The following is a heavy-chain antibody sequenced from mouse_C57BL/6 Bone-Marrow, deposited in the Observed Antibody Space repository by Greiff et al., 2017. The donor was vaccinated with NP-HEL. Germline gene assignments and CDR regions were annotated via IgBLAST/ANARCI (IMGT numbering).Heavy chain of an antibody. D-gene: IGHD2-5*01. CDR2: IWSGGST. J-gene: IGHJ3*01. CDR1: GFSLTSYG. Sequence: VKLVESGPGLVQPSQSLSITCTVSGFSLTSYGVHWVRQSPGKGLEWLGVIWSGGSTDYNAAFIYRLSISKDNSKSQVFFKMNSLQADDTAIYYCARKGYYSNYSWFAYWGQGTLVTVSA. CDR3: ARKGYYSNYSWFAY. V-gene: IGHV2-2*01.